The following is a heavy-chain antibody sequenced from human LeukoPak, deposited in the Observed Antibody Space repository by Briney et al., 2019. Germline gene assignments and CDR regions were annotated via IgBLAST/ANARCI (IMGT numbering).Heavy chain of an antibody. CDR2: IYHSGST. D-gene: IGHD3-10*01. CDR1: GYSISSGYY. Sequence: PETLSLTCAVSGYSISSGYYWGWIRQPPGKGLEWIGSIYHSGSTYYNPSLKSRVTISVDTSKNQFSLKLSSVTAADTAVYYCARAVELWFGELFGAFDIWGQGTMVTVSS. CDR3: ARAVELWFGELFGAFDI. V-gene: IGHV4-38-2*01. J-gene: IGHJ3*02.